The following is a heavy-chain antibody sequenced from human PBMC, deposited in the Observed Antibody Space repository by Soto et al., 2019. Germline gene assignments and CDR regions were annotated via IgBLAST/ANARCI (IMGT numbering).Heavy chain of an antibody. CDR2: IIPVFETT. CDR1: GGTLNSYT. CDR3: SSSNSCGRGDF. Sequence: QVQLVQSGAEVKNPGSSVRVSCKASGGTLNSYTISWVRQAPGQGLEWMGGIIPVFETTDYAQKFQGRVTITAAQSTGTAYLDLFSLRSEDTAIYYCSSSNSCGRGDFWSQGTPVTVSS. J-gene: IGHJ4*02. D-gene: IGHD1-1*01. V-gene: IGHV1-69*01.